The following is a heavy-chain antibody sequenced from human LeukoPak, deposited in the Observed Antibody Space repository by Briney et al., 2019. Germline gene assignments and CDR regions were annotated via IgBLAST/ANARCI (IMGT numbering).Heavy chain of an antibody. CDR3: AREQGSPAVYWFDP. CDR1: GGTFSNYG. J-gene: IGHJ5*02. V-gene: IGHV1-69*13. Sequence: ASVKVSCKASGGTFSNYGISWVRQAPGQGLEWMGGIIPVFGTTNYAQKFQGRLTITADESTSTAYMELRNVRSEDTAVYFCAREQGSPAVYWFDPWGQGTLVTVSS. D-gene: IGHD6-13*01. CDR2: IIPVFGTT.